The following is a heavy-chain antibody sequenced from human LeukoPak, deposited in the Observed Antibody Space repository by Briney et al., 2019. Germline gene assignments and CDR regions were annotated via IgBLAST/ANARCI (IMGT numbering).Heavy chain of an antibody. Sequence: SETLSLTCTVSGGSISSYYWSWIRQPPGKELEWIGYIYYSGSTNYNPSLKSRVTISVDTSKNQFSLKLSSVTAADTAVYYCARISDGDYAGYWGQGTLVTVSS. J-gene: IGHJ4*02. CDR2: IYYSGST. CDR1: GGSISSYY. D-gene: IGHD4-17*01. CDR3: ARISDGDYAGY. V-gene: IGHV4-59*01.